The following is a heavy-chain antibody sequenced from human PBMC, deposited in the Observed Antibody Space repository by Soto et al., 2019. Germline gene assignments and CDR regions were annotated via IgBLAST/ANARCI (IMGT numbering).Heavy chain of an antibody. J-gene: IGHJ6*02. V-gene: IGHV4-4*02. CDR3: ARLKGPDHYGLDV. CDR2: IYHSGTT. CDR1: GDSITSTNW. Sequence: QVQLQESGPGLVKPSGTLSLTCGVSGDSITSTNWWRWVRQPPGRGLEWIGEIYHSGTTHYNPSLTSRITILLDESKNQFSLNLSSVTAADTAVYYCARLKGPDHYGLDVWGQGTTVSVFS.